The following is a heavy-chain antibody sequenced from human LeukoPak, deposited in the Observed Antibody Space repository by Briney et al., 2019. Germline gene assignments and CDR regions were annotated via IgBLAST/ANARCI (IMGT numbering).Heavy chain of an antibody. CDR2: IKQDGSEK. D-gene: IGHD5-12*01. Sequence: GGSLRLSCAVSGFTFGTYWMNWVRQAPGKGLELVANIKQDGSEKYYADSVKGRFTVSRDNAKNSLYLHMNSLRAEDTALYYCARGTDTGYDYFDYWGQGTLVTVSS. J-gene: IGHJ4*02. CDR3: ARGTDTGYDYFDY. CDR1: GFTFGTYW. V-gene: IGHV3-7*01.